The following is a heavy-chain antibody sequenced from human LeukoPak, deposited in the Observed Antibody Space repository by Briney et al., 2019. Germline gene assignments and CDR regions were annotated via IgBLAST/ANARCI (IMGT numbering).Heavy chain of an antibody. V-gene: IGHV3-7*01. J-gene: IGHJ3*02. CDR1: GFTFSSYW. D-gene: IGHD4-23*01. CDR3: ARGLSTVVSTGDAFDI. Sequence: GGSLRLSCAASGFTFSSYWMSWVRQAPGKGLEWVANIKQDGSEKYYVDSVKGRFTIYRDNAKNSLYLQMNSLRAEDTAVYYCARGLSTVVSTGDAFDIWGPGTFVTVSS. CDR2: IKQDGSEK.